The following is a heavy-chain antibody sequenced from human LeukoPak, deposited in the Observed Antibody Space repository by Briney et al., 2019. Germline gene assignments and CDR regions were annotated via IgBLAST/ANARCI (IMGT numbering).Heavy chain of an antibody. J-gene: IGHJ3*02. D-gene: IGHD2-15*01. CDR3: ASGSVVLEI. Sequence: SETPSLTCAVYGGSFSGYYWSWIRQPPGKGLEWIGEVNHSGSTNYNPSLKSRVTISVDTSKNQFSPKLSSVTAADTAVYYCASGSVVLEIWGQGTMVTVSS. V-gene: IGHV4-34*01. CDR2: VNHSGST. CDR1: GGSFSGYY.